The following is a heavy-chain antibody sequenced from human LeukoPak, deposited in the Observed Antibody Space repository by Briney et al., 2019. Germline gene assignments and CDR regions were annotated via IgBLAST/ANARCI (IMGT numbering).Heavy chain of an antibody. CDR2: ISSSGSTI. Sequence: PGGSLRLPCAASGFTFSDYYMSWIRQAPGKGLEWVSYISSSGSTIYYADSVKGRFTIPRDNAKNSLYLQMNSLRAEDTAVYYCARGSGTNFWSGYYTGFGYWGQGTLVTVSS. D-gene: IGHD3-3*01. CDR1: GFTFSDYY. J-gene: IGHJ4*02. V-gene: IGHV3-11*04. CDR3: ARGSGTNFWSGYYTGFGY.